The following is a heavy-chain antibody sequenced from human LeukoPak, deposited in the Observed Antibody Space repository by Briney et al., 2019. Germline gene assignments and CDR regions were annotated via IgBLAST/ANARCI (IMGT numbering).Heavy chain of an antibody. J-gene: IGHJ2*01. Sequence: GASVKVSCKASGGTFSSNIISWVRQAPGQGLECMGGISPIFGTANYAQKFQGRVTITTDESTSTVYMEMSGLRSEDTAVYYCARGASRSYWYFDLWGRGTLVTVSS. CDR2: ISPIFGTA. D-gene: IGHD3-16*01. V-gene: IGHV1-69*05. CDR3: ARGASRSYWYFDL. CDR1: GGTFSSNI.